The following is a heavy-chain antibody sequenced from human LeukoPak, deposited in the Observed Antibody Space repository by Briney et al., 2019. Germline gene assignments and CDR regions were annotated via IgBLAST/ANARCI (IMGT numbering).Heavy chain of an antibody. CDR2: INPSGGST. Sequence: ASVKVSCKASGYTFTSYYMHWVRQAPGQGLEWMGIINPSGGSTSYAQKFQGRATMTRDTSTSTVYMELSSLRSEDTAVYYCARDQTITMVRGTLNHAFDIWGQGTMVTVSS. D-gene: IGHD3-10*01. CDR1: GYTFTSYY. J-gene: IGHJ3*02. V-gene: IGHV1-46*01. CDR3: ARDQTITMVRGTLNHAFDI.